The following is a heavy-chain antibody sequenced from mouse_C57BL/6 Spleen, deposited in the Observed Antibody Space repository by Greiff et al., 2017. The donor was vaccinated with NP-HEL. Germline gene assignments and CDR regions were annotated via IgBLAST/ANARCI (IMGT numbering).Heavy chain of an antibody. CDR2: ISSGGDYI. CDR1: GFTFSSYA. CDR3: TRDGYGNAMDY. J-gene: IGHJ4*01. Sequence: EVQLQESGEGLVKPGGSLKLSCAASGFTFSSYAMSWVRQTPEKRLEWVAYISSGGDYIYYADTVKGRFTISRDNARNTLYLQMSSLKSEDTAMYYCTRDGYGNAMDYWGQGTSVTVSS. V-gene: IGHV5-9-1*02. D-gene: IGHD2-10*02.